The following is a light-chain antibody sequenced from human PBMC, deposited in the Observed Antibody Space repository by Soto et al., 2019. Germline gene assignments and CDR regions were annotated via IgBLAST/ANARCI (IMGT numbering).Light chain of an antibody. Sequence: DIQMTQSPSTLSASVGDRVTITCRASQSISSWLAWYQQKPGKAPKLLIYKASSLKSGAPSRFSGSGSGTEFTLTISSLQPDDFATYYCQQDNNFSLTFGGGTKVEIK. J-gene: IGKJ4*01. CDR2: KAS. CDR1: QSISSW. CDR3: QQDNNFSLT. V-gene: IGKV1-5*03.